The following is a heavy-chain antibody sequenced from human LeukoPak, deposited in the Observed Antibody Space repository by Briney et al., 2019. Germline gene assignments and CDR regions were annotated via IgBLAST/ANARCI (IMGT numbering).Heavy chain of an antibody. D-gene: IGHD3-22*01. CDR3: ARSYYDSTAYYSFDY. CDR2: INAGNGNT. V-gene: IGHV1-3*01. CDR1: GYTFTTYA. Sequence: ASVKVSCKASGYTFTTYAIHWVRQAPGQRLAWLGWINAGNGNTKYSQKFQGRVTITRDTSASTAYMELSSLRSDDTAVYFCARSYYDSTAYYSFDYWGQGTLVTVSS. J-gene: IGHJ4*02.